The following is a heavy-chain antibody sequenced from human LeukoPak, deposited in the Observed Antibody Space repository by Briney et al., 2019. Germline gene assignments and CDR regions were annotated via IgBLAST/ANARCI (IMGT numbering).Heavy chain of an antibody. Sequence: GGSLRLSCAASGFTVSSNYMSWVRQAPGKGLERVSVIYSGGKTYYADSVKGRFTISRDNSKNTLYLQMNSLRAEDTAVYYCARVYELLFDYWGQGTLVTVSS. CDR2: IYSGGKT. J-gene: IGHJ4*02. D-gene: IGHD2-21*02. CDR1: GFTVSSNY. CDR3: ARVYELLFDY. V-gene: IGHV3-53*01.